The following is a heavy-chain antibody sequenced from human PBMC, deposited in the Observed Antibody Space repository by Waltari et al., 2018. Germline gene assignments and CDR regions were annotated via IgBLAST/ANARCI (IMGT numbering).Heavy chain of an antibody. V-gene: IGHV3-74*03. J-gene: IGHJ6*02. CDR1: GFTFSSYW. Sequence: DVHLVESGGGLVQPGGSLRLSCVASGFTFSSYWMHWVRRVPGKGLTWVSHINSDGTGTTYADSVKGRCTVSRDNAKSTLFLQMTSLRAEDTAVYFCVRDDPGYGLDVWGQGTTVTVSS. CDR3: VRDDPGYGLDV. D-gene: IGHD7-27*01. CDR2: INSDGTGT.